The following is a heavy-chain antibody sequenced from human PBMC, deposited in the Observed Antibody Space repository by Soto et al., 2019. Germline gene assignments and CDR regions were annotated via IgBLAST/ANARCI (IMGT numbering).Heavy chain of an antibody. CDR1: GYSFTSYW. CDR2: IYPGDSDT. V-gene: IGHV5-51*01. J-gene: IGHJ5*02. Sequence: GESLKISCKVSGYSFTSYWIGWVRQMPGKGLEWMGIIYPGDSDTRYSPSFQGQVTISADKSISTAYLQWSSLKASDTAMYYCARTPPGYYDILTGPPGWFDPWGQGTLVTVSS. D-gene: IGHD3-9*01. CDR3: ARTPPGYYDILTGPPGWFDP.